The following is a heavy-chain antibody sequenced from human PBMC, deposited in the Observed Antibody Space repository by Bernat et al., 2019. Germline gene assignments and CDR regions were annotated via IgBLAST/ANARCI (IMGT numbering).Heavy chain of an antibody. CDR2: LSWDGDA. V-gene: IGHV2-5*02. Sequence: QITLKESGPTLVRPTQTLTLTCTFSGFSLTTRGVGVGWIRQPPGQALEWLALLSWDGDALYNPSLRNRLAITKDTSENQVFLTVTNVDPVDTATYSCAHFSPCYFPGVIIRVPFDLSGQGTLVTVSS. CDR3: AHFSPCYFPGVIIRVPFDL. D-gene: IGHD3-10*01. CDR1: GFSLTTRGVG. J-gene: IGHJ5*02.